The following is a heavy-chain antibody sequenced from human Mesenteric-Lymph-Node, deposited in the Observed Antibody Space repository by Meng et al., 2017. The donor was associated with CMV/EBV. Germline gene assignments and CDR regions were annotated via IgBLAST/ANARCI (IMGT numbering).Heavy chain of an antibody. Sequence: QLQLQESGPGLVKPSETLSLPCTVSCGSMSSSSYDWGWIRQPPGKGLEWIGSIYYSGSTYYNPSLKSRVTISVDTSKNQFSLKLSSVTAADTAVYYCARPHYYGSGSSPWFDPWGQGTLVTVSS. D-gene: IGHD3-10*01. V-gene: IGHV4-39*01. CDR3: ARPHYYGSGSSPWFDP. CDR1: CGSMSSSSYD. CDR2: IYYSGST. J-gene: IGHJ5*02.